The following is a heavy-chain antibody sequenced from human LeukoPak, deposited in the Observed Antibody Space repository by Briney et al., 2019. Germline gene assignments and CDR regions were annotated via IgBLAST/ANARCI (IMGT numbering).Heavy chain of an antibody. CDR2: IKSQPHGGTT. Sequence: GGSLRLSCTVSTFTFNKAWMNWVRQSPGKGLEWVARIKSQPHGGTTDYAAAVKGRFTISRDDSKSTLYLQMNSLRAEDTAVYYCANVGRQWLRSNWFDPWGQGTLVTVSS. V-gene: IGHV3-15*07. CDR1: TFTFNKAW. CDR3: ANVGRQWLRSNWFDP. J-gene: IGHJ5*02. D-gene: IGHD6-19*01.